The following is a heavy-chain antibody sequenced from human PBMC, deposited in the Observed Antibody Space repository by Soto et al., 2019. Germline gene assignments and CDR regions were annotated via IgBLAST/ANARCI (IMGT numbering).Heavy chain of an antibody. D-gene: IGHD6-13*01. CDR3: ASHIIVEEQRLVLLFDY. V-gene: IGHV4-39*01. Sequence: QLQLQESGPGLVKPSETLSLTCTVSGGSISSSSYYWGWIRQPPGKGLEWIGSIYYSGSTYYNPSPKSRVTIPVDTSKNQFSLKLSPVTAADTAVYYCASHIIVEEQRLVLLFDYWCQGTLVTVSS. J-gene: IGHJ4*02. CDR2: IYYSGST. CDR1: GGSISSSSYY.